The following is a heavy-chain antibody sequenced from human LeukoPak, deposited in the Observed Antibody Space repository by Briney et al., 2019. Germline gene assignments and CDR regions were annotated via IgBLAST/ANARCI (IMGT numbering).Heavy chain of an antibody. V-gene: IGHV3-23*01. CDR1: GFSFSSYA. Sequence: GGSLRLSCAASGFSFSSYAMTWVRQAPGKGLEWVSAINGSGGSTYYADSVKGRFTISRDNSKNTLYLQMNSLRAEDTAVYYCAKLSGDYVQGLFDYWGQGTLVTVSS. CDR3: AKLSGDYVQGLFDY. D-gene: IGHD4-17*01. CDR2: INGSGGST. J-gene: IGHJ4*02.